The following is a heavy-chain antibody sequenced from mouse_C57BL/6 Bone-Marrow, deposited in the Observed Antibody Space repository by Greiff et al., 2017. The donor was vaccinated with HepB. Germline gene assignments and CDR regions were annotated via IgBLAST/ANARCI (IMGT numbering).Heavy chain of an antibody. CDR2: INPNNGGT. Sequence: EVQLQQSGPELVKPGASVKIPCKASGYTFTDYNMDWVKQSHGKSLEWIGDINPNNGGTIYNQKFKGKATLTVDKSSSTAYMELRSLTSEDTAVYYCARLFITTVGDYWYFDVWGTGTTVTVSS. J-gene: IGHJ1*03. CDR3: ARLFITTVGDYWYFDV. CDR1: GYTFTDYN. V-gene: IGHV1-18*01. D-gene: IGHD1-1*01.